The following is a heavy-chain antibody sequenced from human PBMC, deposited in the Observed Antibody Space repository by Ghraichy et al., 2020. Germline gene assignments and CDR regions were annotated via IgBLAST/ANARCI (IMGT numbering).Heavy chain of an antibody. Sequence: ASVKVSCKASGYTFTSYGISWVRQAPGQGLEWMGWISAYNGNTNYAQKLQGRVTMTTDTSTSTAYMELRSLRSDDTAVYYCARRDYDYVWGSAYFDLWGRGTLVTVSS. CDR1: GYTFTSYG. V-gene: IGHV1-18*04. CDR2: ISAYNGNT. J-gene: IGHJ2*01. CDR3: ARRDYDYVWGSAYFDL. D-gene: IGHD3-16*01.